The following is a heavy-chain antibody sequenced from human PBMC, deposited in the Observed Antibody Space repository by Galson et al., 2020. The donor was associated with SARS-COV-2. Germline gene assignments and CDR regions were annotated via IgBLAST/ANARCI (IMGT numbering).Heavy chain of an antibody. J-gene: IGHJ4*02. CDR3: AAMWAGLTTGGGY. V-gene: IGHV1-58*01. D-gene: IGHD4-17*01. CDR2: IVVGSGNT. Sequence: SVKVSCKSSGFTFTSSAVQWVRQARGQRLEWIGWIVVGSGNTNYAQKFQKRVTITRDMSTSTAYMELSSLRSEDTAVYYCAAMWAGLTTGGGYWGQGTLVTVSS. CDR1: GFTFTSSA.